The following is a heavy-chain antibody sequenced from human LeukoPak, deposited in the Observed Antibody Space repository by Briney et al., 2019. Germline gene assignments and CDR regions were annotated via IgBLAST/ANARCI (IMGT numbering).Heavy chain of an antibody. D-gene: IGHD3-22*01. CDR3: ARVNPTNSGFYTY. V-gene: IGHV3-11*06. Sequence: GGSLRLSYAASGFTFSDYFMSWVRQAPEKGLEWVSYIGPSSDNINYADSVKGRFTVSRDNAKNPLYLQMNSLRAEDTAVYYCARVNPTNSGFYTYWGQGTLVTVSS. CDR2: IGPSSDNI. J-gene: IGHJ1*01. CDR1: GFTFSDYF.